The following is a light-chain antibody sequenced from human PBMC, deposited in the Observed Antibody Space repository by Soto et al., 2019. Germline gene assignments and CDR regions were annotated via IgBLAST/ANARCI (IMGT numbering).Light chain of an antibody. V-gene: IGKV3-20*01. CDR3: QQYGSPGA. Sequence: EIVLTQSPGTLSLSPGERATLSCRASQSVSSSYLAWYQQKHGQAPRLLIYGASSRATGIPDRFSGSGSGTDFTLTISRMEPEDFAVYYCQQYGSPGAFGQGTKVEIK. J-gene: IGKJ1*01. CDR1: QSVSSSY. CDR2: GAS.